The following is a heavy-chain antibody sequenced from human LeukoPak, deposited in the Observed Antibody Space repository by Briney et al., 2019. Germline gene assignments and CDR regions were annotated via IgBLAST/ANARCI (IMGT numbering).Heavy chain of an antibody. CDR2: LYSGGST. CDR3: ARVGDHYHWYLDV. V-gene: IGHV3-53*01. Sequence: GGSLSLSCETSGFDVSSNYMNWVRQAPGKGLEWVSILYSGGSTYYADSVKGRFTVSRDSSGNTLFLHMTRLKTEDTAVYFCARVGDHYHWYLDVWGRGTLVTVSS. D-gene: IGHD3-10*01. CDR1: GFDVSSNY. J-gene: IGHJ2*01.